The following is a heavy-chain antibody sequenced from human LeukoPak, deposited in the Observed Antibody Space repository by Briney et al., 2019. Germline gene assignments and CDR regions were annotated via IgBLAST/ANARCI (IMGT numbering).Heavy chain of an antibody. CDR3: AREGGWDFSPTGTFDF. CDR1: GDSITSYY. J-gene: IGHJ4*02. Sequence: PSETLSLTCSVSGDSITSYYWSWIRQPPGKGLEWIGYIYYSGSTNYNPSLKSRVTISVDTSKNQFSLKLNSVTAADTAVYYCAREGGWDFSPTGTFDFWGQGTLVTVSS. D-gene: IGHD1-7*01. V-gene: IGHV4-59*01. CDR2: IYYSGST.